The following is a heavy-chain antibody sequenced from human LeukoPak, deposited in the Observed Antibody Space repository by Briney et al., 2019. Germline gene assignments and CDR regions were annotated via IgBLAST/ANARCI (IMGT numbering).Heavy chain of an antibody. Sequence: TGGSLRLSCAASGFTFSSYAMHWVRQAPGKGLEWVAVISYDGSNKYYADSVKGRFTISRDNSKNTLYLQMNSLRAEDTAVYYCARTELGIANGFDYWGQGTLVTVSS. V-gene: IGHV3-30-3*01. D-gene: IGHD6-13*01. CDR1: GFTFSSYA. CDR2: ISYDGSNK. CDR3: ARTELGIANGFDY. J-gene: IGHJ4*02.